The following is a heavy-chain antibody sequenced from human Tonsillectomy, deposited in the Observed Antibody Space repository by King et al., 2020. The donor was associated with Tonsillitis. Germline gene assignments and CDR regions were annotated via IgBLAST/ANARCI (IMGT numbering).Heavy chain of an antibody. CDR3: AKWGGYSGYGNFDY. V-gene: IGHV3-23*03. D-gene: IGHD5-12*01. J-gene: IGHJ4*02. Sequence: VQLVESGGGLVQPGGSLRLSCAASGFIFSSYAMSWVRQAPGKGLEWVSVFYSGGSTTYYADSVKGRFTISRDNSKNTLYLQMNSLRAEDTAVYFCAKWGGYSGYGNFDYGGQGNRVTVAS. CDR2: FYSGGSTT. CDR1: GFIFSSYA.